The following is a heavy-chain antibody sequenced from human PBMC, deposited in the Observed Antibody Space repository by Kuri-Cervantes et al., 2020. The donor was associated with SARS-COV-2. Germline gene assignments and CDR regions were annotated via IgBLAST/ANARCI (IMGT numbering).Heavy chain of an antibody. CDR3: ATVFPPDTYHFDY. CDR1: GFTFSDYG. D-gene: IGHD2-2*01. J-gene: IGHJ4*02. Sequence: GGSLRLSCAASGFTFSDYGMHWVRQAPGKGLEWVAFIRYDGSNKYYADSVKGRFTISRDNSKSALYLQMNSLRAEDTAVYYCATVFPPDTYHFDYWGQGTLVTVSS. CDR2: IRYDGSNK. V-gene: IGHV3-30*02.